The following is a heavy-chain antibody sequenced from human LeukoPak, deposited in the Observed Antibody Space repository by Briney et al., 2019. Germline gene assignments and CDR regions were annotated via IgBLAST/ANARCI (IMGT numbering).Heavy chain of an antibody. CDR3: ARDHGIVVEGWFDP. J-gene: IGHJ5*02. Sequence: ASVKVSCKAPGYTFTGYYIHWVRQAPGQGLEWMGWIDPNNGGTNYAQKFQGRVTMTRDTSISTAYMELSRLRSDDTAVYYCARDHGIVVEGWFDPWGQGTLVTVSS. D-gene: IGHD2-2*01. CDR2: IDPNNGGT. CDR1: GYTFTGYY. V-gene: IGHV1-2*02.